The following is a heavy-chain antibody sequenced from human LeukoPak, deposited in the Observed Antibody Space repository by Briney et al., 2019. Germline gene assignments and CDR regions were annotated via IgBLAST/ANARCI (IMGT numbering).Heavy chain of an antibody. CDR1: GGSISSSSYY. CDR2: FYYRGCT. V-gene: IGHV4-39*01. J-gene: IGHJ4*02. CDR3: VRCDFGAGSYSPHFDS. Sequence: SETLSLTRTVSGGSISSSSYYWGWIRPPPGEELEWIGSFYYRGCTYYYPSLVSGVIISIDTSKNQFSLNLSSGIAADTSVYYFVRCDFGAGSYSPHFDSWGQGTLVTVSS. D-gene: IGHD3-10*01.